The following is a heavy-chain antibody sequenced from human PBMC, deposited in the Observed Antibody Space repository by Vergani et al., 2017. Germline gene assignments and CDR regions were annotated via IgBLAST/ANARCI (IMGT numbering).Heavy chain of an antibody. V-gene: IGHV7-4-1*02. D-gene: IGHD2-2*01. J-gene: IGHJ4*02. CDR2: INTNTGNL. CDR3: AGDPSFREAPGGRFEY. Sequence: QVQLVQSGSELKKPGASVKVSCKASGYTFTTYAMNWVRQAPGQGLVWMGWINTNTGNLTYAPGFTGRFVFSLDTSVSTTYLHISSLEPEDTAVYYCAGDPSFREAPGGRFEYWGQGTLVTVSS. CDR1: GYTFTTYA.